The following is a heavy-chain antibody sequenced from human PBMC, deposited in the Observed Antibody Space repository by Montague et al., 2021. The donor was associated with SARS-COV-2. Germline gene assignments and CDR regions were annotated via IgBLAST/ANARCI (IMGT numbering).Heavy chain of an antibody. CDR2: INHGGST. J-gene: IGHJ6*03. CDR3: ARLRDGVVPSPILGVGPSDSYYYMDV. V-gene: IGHV4-34*01. CDR1: GTSFSVYY. D-gene: IGHD3-10*01. Sequence: SETLSPTCAVHGTSFSVYYWNWIRQPPGKGLEWIGEINHGGSTNYSPSLKSRLTISADTSKNQFSLKLTSVAAADTAVYYCARLRDGVVPSPILGVGPSDSYYYMDVWGRGTTVTVSS.